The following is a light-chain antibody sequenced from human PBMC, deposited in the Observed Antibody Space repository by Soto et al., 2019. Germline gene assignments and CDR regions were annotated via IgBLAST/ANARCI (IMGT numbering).Light chain of an antibody. CDR2: DAS. V-gene: IGKV3D-15*01. J-gene: IGKJ4*01. Sequence: VVLTQSPATLSLFPGERATLSCRTSLSVSVYFDWHQRKPGQAPRLRISDASNRATGIPARLSGSGSGTEFTLTIDSMQSEDFAVYYCQQYNRWVTFGGGAKVDIK. CDR1: LSVSVY. CDR3: QQYNRWVT.